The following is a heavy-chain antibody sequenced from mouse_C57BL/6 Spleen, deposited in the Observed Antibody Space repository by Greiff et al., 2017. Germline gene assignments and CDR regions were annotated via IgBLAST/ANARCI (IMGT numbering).Heavy chain of an antibody. CDR1: GYAFSSSW. CDR3: ARSDYGYYYAMDY. D-gene: IGHD2-4*01. CDR2: IYPGDGDT. V-gene: IGHV1-82*01. J-gene: IGHJ4*01. Sequence: QVQLQQSGPELVKPGASVKISCKASGYAFSSSWMNWVKQRPGKGLEWIGRIYPGDGDTNYNGKFKGKATLTAGKSSSTACMQLSSLTSEDSAVYFCARSDYGYYYAMDYWGQGTSVTVSS.